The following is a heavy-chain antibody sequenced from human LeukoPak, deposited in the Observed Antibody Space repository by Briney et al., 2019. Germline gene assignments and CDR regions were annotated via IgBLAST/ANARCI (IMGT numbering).Heavy chain of an antibody. CDR1: GGSISSGGYY. CDR2: IYYSGST. D-gene: IGHD2-2*02. V-gene: IGHV4-31*03. Sequence: SETLSLTCTVSGGSISSGGYYWSWIRQHPGKGLEGIGYIYYSGSTYYNPSLKSRVTISVDMSKNQFSLKLSSVTAADTAVYYCARGSGGYCSSTSCYTGYYYYYYMDVWGKGTTVTVSS. J-gene: IGHJ6*03. CDR3: ARGSGGYCSSTSCYTGYYYYYYMDV.